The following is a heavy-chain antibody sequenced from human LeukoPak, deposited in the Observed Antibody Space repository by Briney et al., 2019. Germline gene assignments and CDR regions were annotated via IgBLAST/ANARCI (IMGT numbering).Heavy chain of an antibody. CDR1: GFIFSSYG. V-gene: IGHV3-23*01. CDR3: AKSMMTRGRAFDI. J-gene: IGHJ3*02. D-gene: IGHD1-26*01. Sequence: GGSLRLSCAASGFIFSSYGMHWVRQAPGKGLEWVSTISGSGGSTYYADSVKGRFTISRDNSKDTLYLQMNSLRAEDTAVYYCAKSMMTRGRAFDIWGQGTMVTVSS. CDR2: ISGSGGST.